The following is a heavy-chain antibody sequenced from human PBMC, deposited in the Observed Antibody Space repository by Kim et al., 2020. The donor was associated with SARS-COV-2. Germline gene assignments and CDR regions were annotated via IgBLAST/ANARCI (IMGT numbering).Heavy chain of an antibody. CDR1: EYTFNNYW. CDR3: ARAPSGTFPPYYFDY. J-gene: IGHJ4*02. V-gene: IGHV5-51*01. D-gene: IGHD1-26*01. CDR2: IYPGDSDT. Sequence: GESLKISCKASEYTFNNYWIGWVRQMPGKGLQWLGIIYPGDSDTKYNPSVQGQVTISADWSLTTAYLQWSSLKASDTAIYYCARAPSGTFPPYYFDYWGQGTLVTVSS.